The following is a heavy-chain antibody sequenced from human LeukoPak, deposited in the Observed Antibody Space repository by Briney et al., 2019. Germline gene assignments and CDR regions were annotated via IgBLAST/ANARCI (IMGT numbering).Heavy chain of an antibody. D-gene: IGHD2-2*03. V-gene: IGHV3-48*03. Sequence: GGPLRLSCEASGFTFNTYEMNWVRQSPGKGLEWVSCIGSSGSTIYYADSERRRFNLSRDNDKNSLYLHKKSLRAENTAVYCCSRGPSGYCSSSAIYYKSTYMAVWSKATTVTIS. J-gene: IGHJ6*03. CDR1: GFTFNTYE. CDR2: IGSSGSTI. CDR3: SRGPSGYCSSSAIYYKSTYMAV.